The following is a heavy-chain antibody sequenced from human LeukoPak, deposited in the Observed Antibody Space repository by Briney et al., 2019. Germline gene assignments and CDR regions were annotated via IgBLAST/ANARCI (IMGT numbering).Heavy chain of an antibody. D-gene: IGHD2-21*01. J-gene: IGHJ4*02. CDR1: GFTFTTNW. CDR2: INQDGSER. CDR3: ARLFSTAHY. Sequence: GGSLRLSCAASGFTFTTNWMTWVRQAPGKGLERVANINQDGSERYYVDSVKGRFTISRDNAKNSLYLQMNSLRAEDTAVYYCARLFSTAHYWGQGTLVTVSS. V-gene: IGHV3-7*02.